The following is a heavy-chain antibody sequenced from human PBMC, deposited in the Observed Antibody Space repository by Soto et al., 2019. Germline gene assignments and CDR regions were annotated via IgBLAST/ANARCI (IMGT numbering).Heavy chain of an antibody. D-gene: IGHD2-21*02. CDR2: IIPVFRSA. Sequence: GASVKVSCKASGGPFNKFAFSWVRQAPGQGFEWMGGIIPVFRSASYAQRFRGRITITADEYTSTVYLYLNDLRSDDTAVYYCARRYCASDNCPLFYYFVDLWGLGTTVTVSS. V-gene: IGHV1-69*13. CDR3: ARRYCASDNCPLFYYFVDL. J-gene: IGHJ6*02. CDR1: GGPFNKFA.